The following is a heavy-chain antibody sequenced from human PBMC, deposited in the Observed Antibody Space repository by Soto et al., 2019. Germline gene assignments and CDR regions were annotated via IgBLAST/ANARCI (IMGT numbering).Heavy chain of an antibody. V-gene: IGHV3-23*01. J-gene: IGHJ4*02. CDR2: ITGNAANT. D-gene: IGHD2-21*02. CDR1: RFTFGGYA. CDR3: AKAARDCGGDCYSSYFDS. Sequence: GGSLRLSCSASRFTFGGYAMSWVRQAPGKGLEWVSGITGNAANTVYAASVKGRFTISRDNSKNALYLQLNSLRAEDTAVYFCAKAARDCGGDCYSSYFDSWGQGALVTVSS.